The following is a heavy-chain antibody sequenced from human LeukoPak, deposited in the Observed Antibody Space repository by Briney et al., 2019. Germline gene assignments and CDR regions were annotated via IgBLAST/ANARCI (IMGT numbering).Heavy chain of an antibody. CDR2: IYYSGST. Sequence: SETLSLTCTVSGGSISSSSYYWGWIRQPPGKGLEWIGSIYYSGSTYYNPSLKSRVTISVDTSKNQFSLKLSSVTAADTAVYYCARRHIRTMVRGVDYWGQGTLVTVSS. V-gene: IGHV4-39*01. J-gene: IGHJ4*02. CDR1: GGSISSSSYY. CDR3: ARRHIRTMVRGVDY. D-gene: IGHD3-10*01.